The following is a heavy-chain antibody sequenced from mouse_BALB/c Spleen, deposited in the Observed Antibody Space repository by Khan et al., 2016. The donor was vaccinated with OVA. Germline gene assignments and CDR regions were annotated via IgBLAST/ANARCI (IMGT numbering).Heavy chain of an antibody. V-gene: IGHV13-2*02. D-gene: IGHD1-1*01. Sequence: VQLVETGGGLVRPGNSLKLSCVTSGFTFSYYRMHWLRQFPGKRLEWIAVITVTSDNSGANYAESVKGRFTISRDDSKSSVYLQLNRLREEDLDTYYCSRGGYYYDTPFDYWGQGTTVTVSS. CDR2: ITVTSDNSGA. CDR3: SRGGYYYDTPFDY. CDR1: GFTFSYYR. J-gene: IGHJ2*01.